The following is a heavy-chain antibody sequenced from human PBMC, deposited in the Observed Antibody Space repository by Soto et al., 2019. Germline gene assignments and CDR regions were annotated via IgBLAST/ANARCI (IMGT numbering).Heavy chain of an antibody. V-gene: IGHV1-69*13. CDR1: GGTFSSYA. Sequence: GASVKVSCKASGGTFSSYAISWVRQAPGQGLEWMGGIIPIFGTANYAQKFQGRVTITADESTSTAYMELSSLRSEDTAVYYCAGDQSPVIYVIGPSNDAYDFWCQGTIVTV. J-gene: IGHJ3*01. CDR2: IIPIFGTA. CDR3: AGDQSPVIYVIGPSNDAYDF. D-gene: IGHD3-10*02.